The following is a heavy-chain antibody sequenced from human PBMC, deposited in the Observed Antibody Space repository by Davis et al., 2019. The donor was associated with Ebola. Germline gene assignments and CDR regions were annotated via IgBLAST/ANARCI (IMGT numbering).Heavy chain of an antibody. CDR3: ARSVFYDSTGYFVHWYYNL. V-gene: IGHV4-59*11. D-gene: IGHD3-22*01. CDR2: GYYGGRT. CDR1: GGSIRNHY. J-gene: IGHJ2*01. Sequence: SETLSPTCTVSGGSIRNHYRSWIRQSPGKGLEWIGYGYYGGRTDYNPSLKSRALISVDTSKNHFSLSLSSVTAPDTAIYYCARSVFYDSTGYFVHWYYNLWGRGTLVTVSS.